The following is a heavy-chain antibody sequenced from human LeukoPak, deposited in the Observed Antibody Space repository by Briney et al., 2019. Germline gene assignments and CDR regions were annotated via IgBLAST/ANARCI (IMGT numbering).Heavy chain of an antibody. CDR2: IYYSGST. V-gene: IGHV4-31*03. Sequence: SETLSLTCTVSGGSISSGGYYWSWIRQHPGKGLAWIGYIYYSGSTYYNPSLKSRVTISVDTSKNQFSLKLSSVTAADAAVYYCASADFWSGYYNYWGQGTLVTVSS. D-gene: IGHD3-3*01. J-gene: IGHJ4*02. CDR1: GGSISSGGYY. CDR3: ASADFWSGYYNY.